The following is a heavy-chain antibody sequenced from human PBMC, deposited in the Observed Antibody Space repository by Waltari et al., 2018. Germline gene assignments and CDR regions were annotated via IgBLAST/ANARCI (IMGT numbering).Heavy chain of an antibody. Sequence: QVQLQQWGAGLLKPSETLSLTCAVYGGSFSGYYWSWIRKPPGKGLEWIGEINHSGSTNYNPSLKSRVITAVDTSKNHFSLKLSSVPAADTAVYYCARDPGRYYGSGRRLYYFDYWGQGTLVTVSS. CDR1: GGSFSGYY. CDR3: ARDPGRYYGSGRRLYYFDY. D-gene: IGHD3-10*01. J-gene: IGHJ4*02. V-gene: IGHV4-34*01. CDR2: INHSGST.